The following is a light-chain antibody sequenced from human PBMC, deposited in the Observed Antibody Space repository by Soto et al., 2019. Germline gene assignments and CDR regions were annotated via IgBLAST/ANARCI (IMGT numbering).Light chain of an antibody. CDR1: KLVDKF. CDR3: QAWDINTAV. CDR2: EDY. V-gene: IGLV3-1*01. Sequence: SYELTQPPSLSVSPGQTASITCSGDKLVDKFACWYQQKPGQSPVLVIYEDYKRPSGIPERFSGSNSGNTATLTISDTQAMDEADYYCQAWDINTAVFGTGTKLTVL. J-gene: IGLJ1*01.